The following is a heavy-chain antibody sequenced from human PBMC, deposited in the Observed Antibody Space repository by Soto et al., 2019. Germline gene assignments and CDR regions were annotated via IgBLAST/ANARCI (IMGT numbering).Heavy chain of an antibody. J-gene: IGHJ5*02. V-gene: IGHV4-31*03. CDR2: IYYSGST. CDR1: GGSISSGGYY. CDR3: ARGLRLHNWFDP. Sequence: QVQLQESGPGLVKPSQTLSLTCTVSGGSISSGGYYWSWIRQHPGKGLEWIGYIYYSGSTYYNPSLKSRLTKSVDTSKNQFSLKLSSVTAADTAVYYCARGLRLHNWFDPWGQGTLVTVSS. D-gene: IGHD5-12*01.